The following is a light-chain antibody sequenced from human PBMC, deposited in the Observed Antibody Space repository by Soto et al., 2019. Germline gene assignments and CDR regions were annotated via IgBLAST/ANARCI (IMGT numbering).Light chain of an antibody. J-gene: IGKJ1*01. CDR3: HQRQSWPRT. CDR2: HTS. Sequence: EIVLTQSSDTLSSFPGDRVTLSCRASQYIYTRLAWYQHRPGQAPRLLIYHTSLRAAGIPARFSASGSGTDFTLTISDVQPEDFALYYCHQRQSWPRTFGQGTKVDIK. CDR1: QYIYTR. V-gene: IGKV3-11*01.